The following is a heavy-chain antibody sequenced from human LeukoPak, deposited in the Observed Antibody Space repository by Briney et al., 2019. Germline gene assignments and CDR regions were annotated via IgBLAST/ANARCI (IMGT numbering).Heavy chain of an antibody. CDR1: GGTFSSYA. D-gene: IGHD6-13*01. V-gene: IGHV1-69*05. J-gene: IGHJ4*02. CDR2: IIPIFGTA. Sequence: ASVKVSCKASGGTFSSYAISWVRQAPGQGLEWMGGIIPIFGTANYAQKFQGRVTITTDESTSTAYMGLSSLRSEDTAVYYCARLAAAGTEEEDYWGQGTLVTVSS. CDR3: ARLAAAGTEEEDY.